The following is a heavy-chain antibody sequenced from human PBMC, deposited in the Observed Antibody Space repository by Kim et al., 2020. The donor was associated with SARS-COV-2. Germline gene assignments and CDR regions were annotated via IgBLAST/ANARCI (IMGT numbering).Heavy chain of an antibody. J-gene: IGHJ5*02. D-gene: IGHD3-10*01. CDR1: GGSFSGYY. CDR2: INHSGST. V-gene: IGHV4-34*01. CDR3: ARVTMVREINWFDP. Sequence: SETLSLTCAVYGGSFSGYYWSWIRQPPGKGLEWIGEINHSGSTNYNPSLKSRVTISVDTSKNQFSLKLSSVTAADTAVYYCARVTMVREINWFDPWGQGT.